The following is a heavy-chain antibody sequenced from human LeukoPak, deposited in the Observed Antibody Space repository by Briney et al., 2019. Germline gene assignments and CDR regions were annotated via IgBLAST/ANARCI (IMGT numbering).Heavy chain of an antibody. V-gene: IGHV3-30*02. CDR1: GFTFSSYG. Sequence: GGSLRLSCAASGFTFSSYGMNWVRQAPGKWLEWVAFIRYDGSNKCYAHSVKGRFTISRDNSKNTLYLQMNSLRAEDTAVYYCAKDRSCTSDVCHGDFDYWGQGTLVTVSS. CDR3: AKDRSCTSDVCHGDFDY. CDR2: IRYDGSNK. D-gene: IGHD2-8*01. J-gene: IGHJ4*02.